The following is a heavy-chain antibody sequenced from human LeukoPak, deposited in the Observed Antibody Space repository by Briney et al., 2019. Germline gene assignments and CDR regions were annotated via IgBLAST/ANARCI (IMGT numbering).Heavy chain of an antibody. CDR3: ARGYSGYADYYYYYMDV. CDR1: GFTFSSYW. CDR2: INSDGSSK. Sequence: GGSLRLSCTASGFTFSSYWMHWVRQAPGKGLVWVSRINSDGSSKNYADSVKGRFTISRDNAKNSLYLQMNSLRAEDTAVYYCARGYSGYADYYYYYMDVWGKGTTVTVSS. V-gene: IGHV3-74*01. D-gene: IGHD5-12*01. J-gene: IGHJ6*03.